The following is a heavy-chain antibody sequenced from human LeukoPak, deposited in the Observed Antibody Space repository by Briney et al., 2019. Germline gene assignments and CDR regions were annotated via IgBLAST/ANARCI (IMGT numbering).Heavy chain of an antibody. CDR1: GYSISSSNW. CDR2: IYYSGST. V-gene: IGHV4-28*03. J-gene: IGHJ4*02. D-gene: IGHD3-22*01. CDR3: ARGPYDSSGYYPYYFDY. Sequence: SETLSLTCAVSGYSISSSNWWGWIRQPPGKGLEWIGYIYYSGSTNYNPSLKSRVTISVDTSKNQFSLKLSSVTAADTAVYYCARGPYDSSGYYPYYFDYWGQGTLVTVSS.